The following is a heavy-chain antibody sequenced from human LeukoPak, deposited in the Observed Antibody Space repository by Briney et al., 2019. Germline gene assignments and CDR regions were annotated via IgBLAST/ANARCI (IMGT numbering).Heavy chain of an antibody. CDR3: VRGGQGDGHSADEGFDI. CDR2: TYYRSNWYN. V-gene: IGHV6-1*01. D-gene: IGHD5-18*01. J-gene: IGHJ3*02. CDR1: GDSVLSNSS. Sequence: SQTLSLTCAVSGDSVLSNSSWNWIRQSPSRGLEWLGRTYYRSNWYNDYGVSVKSRININPDTSKNLFSLQLGPVTPEDTAVYYCVRGGQGDGHSADEGFDIWGQGTMVTVS.